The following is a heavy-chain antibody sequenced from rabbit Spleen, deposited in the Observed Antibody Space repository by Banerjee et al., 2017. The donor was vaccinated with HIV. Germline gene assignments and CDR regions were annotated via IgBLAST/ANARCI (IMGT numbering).Heavy chain of an antibody. CDR1: GFTLSNYW. D-gene: IGHD4-1*01. Sequence: QSLEESGGDLVKPGASLTLTCKASGFTLSNYWMSWVRQVPGKGLEWIASITTGDGNTYYASWAKGRFTFSKTSSTTVTLQMTSLTAADTATYFCAIIYSGGGFHLWGPGTLVTVS. V-gene: IGHV1S40*01. CDR3: AIIYSGGGFHL. CDR2: ITTGDGNT. J-gene: IGHJ2*01.